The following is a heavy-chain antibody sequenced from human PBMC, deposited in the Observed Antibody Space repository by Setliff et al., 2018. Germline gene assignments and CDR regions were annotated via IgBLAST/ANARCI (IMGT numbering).Heavy chain of an antibody. Sequence: GGSLRLSCAASGFTFSSYSLNWVRQAPGKGLEWVSSISYNSVYIYYADSMKGRFTISRDNAKNSLYLQMNSLRAEDTAVYYCAKVEGPGVDYWGQGTLVTVSS. CDR1: GFTFSSYS. D-gene: IGHD3-10*01. J-gene: IGHJ4*02. CDR2: ISYNSVYI. CDR3: AKVEGPGVDY. V-gene: IGHV3-21*04.